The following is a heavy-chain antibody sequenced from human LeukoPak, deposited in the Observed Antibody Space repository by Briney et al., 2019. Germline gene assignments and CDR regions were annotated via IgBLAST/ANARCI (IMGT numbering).Heavy chain of an antibody. CDR1: GFTVSSNY. V-gene: IGHV3-53*01. Sequence: GGSLRLSCAASGFTVSSNYISWVRQAPGKGLEWVSVIYSGGSTYYADSVKSRFTISRDNSKNTLYLQMNNLRAEDTAVYYCAKEGFMYCSSTSCYGFDYWGQGTLVTVSS. D-gene: IGHD2-2*01. CDR2: IYSGGST. J-gene: IGHJ4*02. CDR3: AKEGFMYCSSTSCYGFDY.